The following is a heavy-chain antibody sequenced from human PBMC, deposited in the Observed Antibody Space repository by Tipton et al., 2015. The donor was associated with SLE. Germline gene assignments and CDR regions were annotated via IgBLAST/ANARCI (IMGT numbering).Heavy chain of an antibody. CDR3: VSYDRSGYQFDY. CDR2: IYYSGSTNYSGST. V-gene: IGHV4-59*12. CDR1: GGSISSYY. J-gene: IGHJ4*02. Sequence: TLSLTCTVSGGSISSYYWSWIRQPPGKGLEWIGYIYYSGSTNYSGSTNYNPSLRSRVTISLDTSKNQFSLRLSSVTAADTAVYYCVSYDRSGYQFDYWGQGTLVTVSS. D-gene: IGHD3-22*01.